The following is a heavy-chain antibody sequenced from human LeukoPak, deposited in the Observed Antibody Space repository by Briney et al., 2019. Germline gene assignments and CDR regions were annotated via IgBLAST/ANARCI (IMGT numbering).Heavy chain of an antibody. J-gene: IGHJ4*02. CDR3: AREVVLSTSAWFEY. CDR1: GFTFSSYW. Sequence: GGSLRLSCAVSGFTFSSYWMSWVRQAPGKGLEWVANIKEDGTEKYYQDSVKGRFTISRDNAKNSLYLQMNSLRAEDTAVYYCAREVVLSTSAWFEYWGRGTLVTVSS. D-gene: IGHD3-22*01. V-gene: IGHV3-7*01. CDR2: IKEDGTEK.